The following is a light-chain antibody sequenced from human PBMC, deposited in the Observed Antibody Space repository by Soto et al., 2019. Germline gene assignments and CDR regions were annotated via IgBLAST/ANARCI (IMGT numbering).Light chain of an antibody. CDR2: DAS. J-gene: IGKJ2*01. CDR1: QGVSSY. CDR3: QQRSNWPPT. V-gene: IGKV3-11*01. Sequence: DIVLTQSPATLSLSPGERATLSCRASQGVSSYLAWYQQKPGQAPRLLIYDASNRATGIPARFSGSGSGTDFTLTISSLEPEDFAVYYCQQRSNWPPTFGQGTKLEIK.